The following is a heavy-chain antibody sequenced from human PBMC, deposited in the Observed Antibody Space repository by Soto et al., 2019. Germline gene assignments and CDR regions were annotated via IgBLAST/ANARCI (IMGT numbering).Heavy chain of an antibody. V-gene: IGHV3-74*01. CDR3: ARDSPLTTVTPPTDAFDI. D-gene: IGHD4-17*01. J-gene: IGHJ3*02. CDR1: GFTFSTYW. Sequence: EVQLVESGGGLVQPGGSLRLSCAASGFTFSTYWMHWVRQAPGKGLVWVSRINSAGSTTTYADSVKGRFTISRDNAKNTLYLQMNSLRSEDTAVYYCARDSPLTTVTPPTDAFDIWGQGTMVTFSS. CDR2: INSAGSTT.